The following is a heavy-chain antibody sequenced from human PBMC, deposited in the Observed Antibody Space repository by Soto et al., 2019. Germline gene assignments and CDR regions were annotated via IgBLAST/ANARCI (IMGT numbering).Heavy chain of an antibody. CDR2: IIPILGIA. Sequence: QVQLVQSGAEVKKPGSSVKVSCKASVGTFSSYTISWVRQAPGQGLEWMGRIIPILGIANYAQKFQGRLTITADKSTSTAYMELSSLRSEDTAVYYCARGKVAADAFDIWGQGTMVTVSS. CDR1: VGTFSSYT. D-gene: IGHD2-15*01. V-gene: IGHV1-69*02. J-gene: IGHJ3*02. CDR3: ARGKVAADAFDI.